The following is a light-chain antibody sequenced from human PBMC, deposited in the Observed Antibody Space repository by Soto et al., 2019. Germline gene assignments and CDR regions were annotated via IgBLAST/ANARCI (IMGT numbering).Light chain of an antibody. CDR1: QSVSSY. J-gene: IGKJ5*01. CDR3: QQRKKWPPIT. CDR2: DAS. V-gene: IGKV3-11*01. Sequence: EIVLTQSPATLSLSPGERATLSCRASQSVSSYLAWYQQKPGQAPRLLIYDASNRASGIPARFSGSGSGTDFTLTISSLEPEDLAIYYCQQRKKWPPITFGQGTRLEIK.